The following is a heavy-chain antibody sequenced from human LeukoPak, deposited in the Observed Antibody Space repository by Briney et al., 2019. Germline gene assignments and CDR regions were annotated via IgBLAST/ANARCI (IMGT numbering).Heavy chain of an antibody. CDR1: GVTFSSYS. CDR2: ISPMLGTE. CDR3: AKDRGALGTSGSTFES. V-gene: IGHV1-69*08. Sequence: SVKVSCKASGVTFSSYSISFVRQAPGQGLEWMGRISPMLGTEQYAQKFQGRLTITADTSTTTVYMELSGLRSEDTATYFCAKDRGALGTSGSTFESRGQGTLVIVSS. D-gene: IGHD3-10*01. J-gene: IGHJ4*02.